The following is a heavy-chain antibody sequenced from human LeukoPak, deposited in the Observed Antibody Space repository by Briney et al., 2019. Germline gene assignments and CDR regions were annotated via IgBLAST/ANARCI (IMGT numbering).Heavy chain of an antibody. CDR2: IYYSGNT. D-gene: IGHD2-21*02. J-gene: IGHJ4*02. Sequence: PSETLSLTCTVSGVSISSYYWSWIRQSAGKGLEWIGSIYYSGNTYYNPSLKSRVTISVDTSKNQFSLKLSSVTAADTAVYYCARPRQGDYYFDYWGQGTLVTVSS. CDR1: GVSISSYY. CDR3: ARPRQGDYYFDY. V-gene: IGHV4-59*05.